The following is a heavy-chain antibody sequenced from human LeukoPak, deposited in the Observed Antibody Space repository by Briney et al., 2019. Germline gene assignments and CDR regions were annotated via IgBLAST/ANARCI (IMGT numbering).Heavy chain of an antibody. V-gene: IGHV4-38-2*01. CDR3: ARQMRTVGAPIFDY. Sequence: SETLSLTCAVSGYSISSGYYWGWIRPPPGKGLEWSGSIYHSGSTYYNPSLKSRVTISVDTSKNQFSLKLSSVTAADTAVYYCARQMRTVGAPIFDYWGQGTLVTVSS. CDR2: IYHSGST. CDR1: GYSISSGYY. J-gene: IGHJ4*02. D-gene: IGHD1-26*01.